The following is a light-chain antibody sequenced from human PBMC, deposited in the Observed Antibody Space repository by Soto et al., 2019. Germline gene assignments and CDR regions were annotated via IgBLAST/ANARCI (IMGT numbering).Light chain of an antibody. J-gene: IGLJ1*01. CDR2: TNN. Sequence: QLVLSHPPPSSRTPGRRGTMACSRRSSNIGTSTVNWYQQLPGTAPKLLIYTNNQRPSGVPDRFSGSKSGTSASLAISGLQSEDEADYYCAAWDDSLNGHVFGTGTKVTVL. V-gene: IGLV1-44*01. CDR1: SSNIGTST. CDR3: AAWDDSLNGHV.